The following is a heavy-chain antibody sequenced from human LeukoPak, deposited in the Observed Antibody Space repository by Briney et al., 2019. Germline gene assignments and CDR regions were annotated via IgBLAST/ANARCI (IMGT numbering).Heavy chain of an antibody. D-gene: IGHD2-15*01. Sequence: PGGSLRLSCAAFSGYWMTWVRQAPGKGLEWVSYISSKSTTTYYADSVKGRFTISRDNAKNSLHLQMNSLRAEDTAVYYCARDLLNYYYYGMDVWGQGTTVTVSS. CDR2: ISSKSTTT. CDR1: SGYW. J-gene: IGHJ6*02. V-gene: IGHV3-48*04. CDR3: ARDLLNYYYYGMDV.